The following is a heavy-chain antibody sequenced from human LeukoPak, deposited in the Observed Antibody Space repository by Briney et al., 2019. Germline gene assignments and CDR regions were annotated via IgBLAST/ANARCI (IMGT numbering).Heavy chain of an antibody. CDR3: ARDLRIADSGSYVYFDY. Sequence: GGSLRLSCAASGFTFGSYSMNWVRQAPGKGLEWVSYISSSSSTIYYADSVKGRFTISRDNAKNSLYLQMNSLRAEDTAVYYCARDLRIADSGSYVYFDYWGQGTLVTVSS. J-gene: IGHJ4*02. CDR2: ISSSSSTI. V-gene: IGHV3-48*01. D-gene: IGHD1-26*01. CDR1: GFTFGSYS.